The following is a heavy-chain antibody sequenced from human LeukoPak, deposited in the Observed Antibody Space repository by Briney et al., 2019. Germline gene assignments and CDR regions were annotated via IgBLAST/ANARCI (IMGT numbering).Heavy chain of an antibody. V-gene: IGHV3-23*01. D-gene: IGHD5-24*01. Sequence: GSLRLSCAASGFTFSRYAMNWVRQAPGKGLEWVSAISGSGGSSSTYYADSVKGRFTISRDDSKNTLYLQMNSLRAEDTAVYYCAKINAKARRDSADYYYYYYMDVWGKGTTVTVSS. CDR3: AKINAKARRDSADYYYYYYMDV. CDR2: ISGSGGSSST. CDR1: GFTFSRYA. J-gene: IGHJ6*03.